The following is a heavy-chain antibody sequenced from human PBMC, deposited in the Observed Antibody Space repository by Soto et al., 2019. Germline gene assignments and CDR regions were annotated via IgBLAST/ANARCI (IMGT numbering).Heavy chain of an antibody. CDR3: ARGKGMEENYYYHGMDV. V-gene: IGHV1-3*01. D-gene: IGHD1-1*01. J-gene: IGHJ6*02. Sequence: QVQVVQSGAEVKKPGASVKVSCKASGYSFSTYSMHWVRQAPGQGLEWMGWINGANGNTRYSQKFKDRGHISRDTPASTGYMELSSLRSEDTAVYYCARGKGMEENYYYHGMDVWGPGTTVIVSS. CDR2: INGANGNT. CDR1: GYSFSTYS.